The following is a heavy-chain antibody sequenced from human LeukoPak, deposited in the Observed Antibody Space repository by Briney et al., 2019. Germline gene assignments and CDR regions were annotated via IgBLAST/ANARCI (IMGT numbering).Heavy chain of an antibody. CDR3: ARDGDYDYVWGSYRYGPYYFDY. CDR1: GFSFDDYV. J-gene: IGHJ4*02. V-gene: IGHV3-9*01. Sequence: GGSLRLSCAASGFSFDDYVMHWVRQAPGKGLEWVSGISWNSGSIGYADSVKGRFTISRDNAKNSLYLQMNSLRAEDTAVYYCARDGDYDYVWGSYRYGPYYFDYWGQGTLVTVSS. CDR2: ISWNSGSI. D-gene: IGHD3-16*02.